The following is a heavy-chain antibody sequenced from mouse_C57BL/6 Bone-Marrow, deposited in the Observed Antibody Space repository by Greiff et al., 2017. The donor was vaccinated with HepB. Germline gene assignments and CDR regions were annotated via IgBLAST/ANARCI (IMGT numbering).Heavy chain of an antibody. Sequence: VKLQESGAELARPGASVKLSCKASGYTFTSYGISWVKQRTGQGLEWIGEIYPRSGNTYYNEKFKGKATLTADKSSSTAYMELRSLTSEDSAVYFCARGSSGYVGYAMDYWGQGTSVTVSS. CDR2: IYPRSGNT. D-gene: IGHD3-2*02. V-gene: IGHV1-81*01. CDR1: GYTFTSYG. CDR3: ARGSSGYVGYAMDY. J-gene: IGHJ4*01.